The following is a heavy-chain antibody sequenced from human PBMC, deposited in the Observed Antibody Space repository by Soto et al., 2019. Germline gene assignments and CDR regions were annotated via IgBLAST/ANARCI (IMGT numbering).Heavy chain of an antibody. CDR2: IDPSDSYT. CDR1: GYSFTSYW. J-gene: IGHJ6*02. D-gene: IGHD6-13*01. V-gene: IGHV5-10-1*01. CDR3: ARHEVAAAAEYYYYGMDV. Sequence: GESLKISCKGSGYSFTSYWISWVRQMPGKGLEWMGRIDPSDSYTNYSPSFQGHVTISADKSISTAYLQWSSLKASDTAMYYCARHEVAAAAEYYYYGMDVWGQGTTVTVSS.